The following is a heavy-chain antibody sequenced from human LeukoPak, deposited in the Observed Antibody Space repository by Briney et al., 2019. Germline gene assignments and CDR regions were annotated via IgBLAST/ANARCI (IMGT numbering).Heavy chain of an antibody. CDR1: GFTFSSHW. J-gene: IGHJ4*02. V-gene: IGHV3-7*03. Sequence: GGSLRLSCTASGFTFSSHWMTWVRQPPGKGREWVANIKEDGSVKYYVDSVKGRFTISRDNTKNALYLQMNSLRADDTAVYFCARDSTWRLDYWGQGTLITVSS. D-gene: IGHD5-12*01. CDR3: ARDSTWRLDY. CDR2: IKEDGSVK.